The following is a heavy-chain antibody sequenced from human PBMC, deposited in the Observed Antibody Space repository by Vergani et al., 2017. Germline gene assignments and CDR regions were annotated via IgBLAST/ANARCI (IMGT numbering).Heavy chain of an antibody. CDR2: ISYSGST. V-gene: IGHV4-61*01. Sequence: QVQLQESGPGLVKPSQTLSLTCTVSGGSISSGSYYWSWIRQPPGKGLEWIGYISYSGSTNYNPSLKSRVTISVDTSKNQFSLKLSSVTAADTAVYYCASGYSSSWSNWFDPWGQGTLVTVSS. J-gene: IGHJ5*02. CDR1: GGSISSGSYY. CDR3: ASGYSSSWSNWFDP. D-gene: IGHD6-13*01.